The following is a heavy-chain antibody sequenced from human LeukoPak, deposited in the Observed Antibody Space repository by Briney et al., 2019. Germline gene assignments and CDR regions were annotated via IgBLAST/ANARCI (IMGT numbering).Heavy chain of an antibody. CDR3: TRGYSNIWTAFDY. J-gene: IGHJ4*02. D-gene: IGHD6-13*01. CDR2: INPNSGGST. CDR1: GYTFTGYY. V-gene: IGHV1-46*03. Sequence: ASVKVSCKASGYTFTGYYMHWVRQASGQGLEWMGRINPNSGGSTSYAQKFQGRVTVTRDTSTSTVYMELSSLRSEDTAVYYCTRGYSNIWTAFDYWGQGTLVTVSS.